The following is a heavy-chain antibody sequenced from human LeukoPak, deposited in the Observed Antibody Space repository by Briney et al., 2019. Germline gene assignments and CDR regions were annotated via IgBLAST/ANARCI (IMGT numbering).Heavy chain of an antibody. CDR2: IGGSGSTI. CDR3: ARDYLVGGTDAFDI. Sequence: GGSLRLSCAASGFTFSSYEMNWVRQAPGKGLEWVSYIGGSGSTIYYAGSVKGRFTISRDNAKNSLYLQMNRLRGEDTAVYYCARDYLVGGTDAFDIWGQGTMVTVSS. V-gene: IGHV3-48*03. J-gene: IGHJ3*02. D-gene: IGHD1-1*01. CDR1: GFTFSSYE.